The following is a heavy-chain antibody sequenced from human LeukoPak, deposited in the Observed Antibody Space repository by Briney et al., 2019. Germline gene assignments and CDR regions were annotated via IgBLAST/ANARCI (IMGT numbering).Heavy chain of an antibody. CDR1: GFTFSVYA. D-gene: IGHD6-19*01. V-gene: IGHV3-21*01. Sequence: SGGSLRLSCAASGFTFSVYAMNWVRQAPGKGLEWVSGITSSGDNTYYADSVKGRFTISRDNAKNSLYLQMNSLRAEDTAVYYCARDHIAVAGVIDYWGQGTLVTVSS. J-gene: IGHJ4*02. CDR3: ARDHIAVAGVIDY. CDR2: ITSSGDNT.